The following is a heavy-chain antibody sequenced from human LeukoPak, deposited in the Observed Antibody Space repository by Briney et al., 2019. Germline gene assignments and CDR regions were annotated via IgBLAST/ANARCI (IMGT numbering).Heavy chain of an antibody. CDR3: ATDRLYRGYSYGFDY. J-gene: IGHJ4*02. CDR2: ISYSGST. CDR1: GGSVSSGSYY. V-gene: IGHV4-61*01. D-gene: IGHD5-18*01. Sequence: SETLSLTCTVSGGSVSSGSYYWSWVRQPPGKGLEWIGYISYSGSTNYNPSLKSRLTMSVDRSKNQFSLKLSSVTAADTAVYYCATDRLYRGYSYGFDYWGQGTLVTVSS.